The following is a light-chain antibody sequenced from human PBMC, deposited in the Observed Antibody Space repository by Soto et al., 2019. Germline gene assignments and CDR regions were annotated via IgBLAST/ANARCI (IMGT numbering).Light chain of an antibody. Sequence: DIPMTQSPSSLSASVGDRVTITCRASQGISNYLAWYQQRPGKVPKLLIYAASTLQSGVPSRFSASGSGTDFTLTISSLQPEDVATYYCQKYNSAPPETFGQGTKVEIQ. CDR1: QGISNY. CDR3: QKYNSAPPET. J-gene: IGKJ1*01. V-gene: IGKV1-27*01. CDR2: AAS.